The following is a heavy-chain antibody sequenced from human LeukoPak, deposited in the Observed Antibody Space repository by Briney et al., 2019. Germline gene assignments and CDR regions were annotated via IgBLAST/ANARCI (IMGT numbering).Heavy chain of an antibody. Sequence: SQTLSLTCTVSGGSISSGDYSWSWIRQPPGKGLEWIGYIYYSGRTYYNPSLKSRVTISVDTSKNQFSLKLSSVTAADTAVYYCARDSQQYCSSTSCSRYYYYYGMDVWGQGTTVTVSS. J-gene: IGHJ6*02. D-gene: IGHD2-2*01. V-gene: IGHV4-30-4*01. CDR1: GGSISSGDYS. CDR3: ARDSQQYCSSTSCSRYYYYYGMDV. CDR2: IYYSGRT.